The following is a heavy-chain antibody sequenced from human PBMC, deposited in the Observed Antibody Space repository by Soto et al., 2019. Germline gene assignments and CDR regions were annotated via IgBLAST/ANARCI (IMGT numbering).Heavy chain of an antibody. Sequence: TSETLSLTCTVSGGSISSGGYYWSWIRQHPGKGLEWIGYIYYSGSTYYNPSLKSRVTISVDTSKNQFSLKLSSVTAADTAVYYCARQGMITRTEYGMDVWGQGTTVTVSS. CDR2: IYYSGST. CDR3: ARQGMITRTEYGMDV. D-gene: IGHD3-16*01. CDR1: GGSISSGGYY. J-gene: IGHJ6*02. V-gene: IGHV4-31*03.